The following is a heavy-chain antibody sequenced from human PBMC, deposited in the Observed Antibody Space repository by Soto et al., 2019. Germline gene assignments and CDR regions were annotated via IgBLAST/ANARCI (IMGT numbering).Heavy chain of an antibody. V-gene: IGHV4-39*01. Sequence: SETLSLTCTVSGGAISISSYYLGWIRQPPGKGLEWIGSIYYSGSTYYNPSLKSRVNISVDTSKNQFSLKLSSVNAADTAVYYCARLILWFGEKGNWFDPWGKGIVVTVSS. D-gene: IGHD3-10*01. J-gene: IGHJ5*02. CDR2: IYYSGST. CDR3: ARLILWFGEKGNWFDP. CDR1: GGAISISSYY.